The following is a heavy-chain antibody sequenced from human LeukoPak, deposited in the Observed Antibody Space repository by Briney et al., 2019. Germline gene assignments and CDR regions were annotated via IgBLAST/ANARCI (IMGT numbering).Heavy chain of an antibody. CDR1: GGSISSYY. D-gene: IGHD4-23*01. J-gene: IGHJ4*02. CDR2: IYYSGST. CDR3: ARERGYGGNSIGRN. V-gene: IGHV4-59*01. Sequence: SETLSLTCTVSGGSISSYYWSWIRQPPGKGLEWIGYIYYSGSTNYNPSLKSRVTISADTSKNQFSLRLNSVTAADTAVYYCARERGYGGNSIGRNWGQGTLVTVSS.